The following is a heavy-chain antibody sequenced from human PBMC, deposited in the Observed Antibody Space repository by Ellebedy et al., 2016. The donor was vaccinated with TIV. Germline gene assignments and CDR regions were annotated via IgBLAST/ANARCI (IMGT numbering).Heavy chain of an antibody. CDR1: GFTFSRFY. Sequence: GESLKISCAASGFTFSRFYMAWVRQAPGKGLEWVANIKQDGSEKYYLDSVKGRFTISKDNAKNSLYLQMNNLRAEDTALYFCARELNGGPDYWGQGKLVTVSS. J-gene: IGHJ4*02. CDR2: IKQDGSEK. CDR3: ARELNGGPDY. D-gene: IGHD2-15*01. V-gene: IGHV3-7*01.